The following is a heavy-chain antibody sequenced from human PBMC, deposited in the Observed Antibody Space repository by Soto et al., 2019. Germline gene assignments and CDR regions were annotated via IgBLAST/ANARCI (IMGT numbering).Heavy chain of an antibody. CDR2: ISYDGSDE. J-gene: IGHJ6*02. D-gene: IGHD3-10*01. CDR1: GFTFSTYA. Sequence: QVELVESGGGVVQPGTSLRLSCAASGFTFSTYAMYWVRQAPGKGLEWVAVISYDGSDEFYADSVKGRFTISRDNSKNTLYLQMNSLRPEDTALYYCARDGPPYATGSYYNHGMDVWGQGTAVTVSS. CDR3: ARDGPPYATGSYYNHGMDV. V-gene: IGHV3-30-3*01.